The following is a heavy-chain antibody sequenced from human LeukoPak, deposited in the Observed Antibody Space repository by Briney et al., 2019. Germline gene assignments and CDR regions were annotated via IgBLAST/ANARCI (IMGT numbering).Heavy chain of an antibody. D-gene: IGHD3-22*01. Sequence: GGSLRLSCAASGFTVSRNYMSWVRQAPGKGLECVSVIYSGGNTYYTDSVKGRFTISRDNSKNTLYLQMNSLRAEDTAVYYCAKASAMIVVVSKHFDYWGQGTLVTVSS. CDR1: GFTVSRNY. J-gene: IGHJ4*02. V-gene: IGHV3-53*01. CDR2: IYSGGNT. CDR3: AKASAMIVVVSKHFDY.